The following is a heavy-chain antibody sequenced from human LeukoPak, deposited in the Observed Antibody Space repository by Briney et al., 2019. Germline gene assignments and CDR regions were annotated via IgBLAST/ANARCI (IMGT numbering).Heavy chain of an antibody. V-gene: IGHV1-18*01. CDR2: ISAYNGNT. Sequence: ASVKVSCKASGYTFNRSGISWVRQAPGQGLEWMGWISAYNGNTNYAQKLQGRVTMTTDTSTSTAYMELRSLRSDDTAVYYCAREVVATLRGAFDIWGQGTMVTVSS. J-gene: IGHJ3*02. CDR3: AREVVATLRGAFDI. CDR1: GYTFNRSG. D-gene: IGHD1-26*01.